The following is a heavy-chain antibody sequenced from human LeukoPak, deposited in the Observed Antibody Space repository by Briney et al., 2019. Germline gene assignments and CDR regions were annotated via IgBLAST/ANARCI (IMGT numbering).Heavy chain of an antibody. J-gene: IGHJ4*02. CDR1: GGAFSSYA. Sequence: ASVKVSCKASGGAFSSYAINWVRQAPGQGLEWMGWINPDSGGTNFAQKFQGRVTMTRDTSITTVYMELTRLRSDDTAVYYCANWAATIRNFNYWGQGTLVTVSS. CDR3: ANWAATIRNFNY. D-gene: IGHD5-12*01. CDR2: INPDSGGT. V-gene: IGHV1-2*02.